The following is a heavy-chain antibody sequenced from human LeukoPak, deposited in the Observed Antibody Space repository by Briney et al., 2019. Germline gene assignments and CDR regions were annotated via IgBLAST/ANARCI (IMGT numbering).Heavy chain of an antibody. CDR1: GGTFSSYA. CDR2: IIPILGIA. CDR3: ARDRGTGTGLFDS. V-gene: IGHV1-69*04. Sequence: SVKVSCKASGGTFSSYAISWVRQAPGQGLEWMGRIIPILGIANYVQEFQGRVTISADKSTSTAYMELSSLRSEDTAVYCCARDRGTGTGLFDSWGQGTLVTVSS. J-gene: IGHJ4*02. D-gene: IGHD3/OR15-3a*01.